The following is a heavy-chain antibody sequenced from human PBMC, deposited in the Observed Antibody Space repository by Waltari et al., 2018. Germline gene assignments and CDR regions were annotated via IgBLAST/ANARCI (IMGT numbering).Heavy chain of an antibody. CDR2: ISGSRLRGF. CDR1: GFSIPTYS. J-gene: IGHJ6*02. V-gene: IGHV3-48*04. D-gene: IGHD1-26*01. Sequence: DVQLVESGGGLVQPGGSRKLSWEVSGFSIPTYSRNGVGMVQGKGLGWVSFISGSRLRGFYDADSVKGRFTVSRDNDKNSLYLQMNNLRAEDTALYYCARIRGTLGHYYAMDVWGHGTTVTVSS. CDR3: ARIRGTLGHYYAMDV.